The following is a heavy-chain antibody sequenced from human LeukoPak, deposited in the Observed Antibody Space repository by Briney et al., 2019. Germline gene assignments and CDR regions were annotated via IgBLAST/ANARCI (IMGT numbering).Heavy chain of an antibody. V-gene: IGHV4-31*03. J-gene: IGHJ4*02. CDR2: IYYSGST. CDR1: GGSISSGGYY. Sequence: SETLSLTCTVSGGSISSGGYYWSWIRQHPGKGLEWIGYIYYSGSTYYNPSLKSRVIISVDTSKNQFSLKLSSVTAADTAVYYCARVSGSMQFDYWGQGTLITVSS. CDR3: ARVSGSMQFDY. D-gene: IGHD3-10*01.